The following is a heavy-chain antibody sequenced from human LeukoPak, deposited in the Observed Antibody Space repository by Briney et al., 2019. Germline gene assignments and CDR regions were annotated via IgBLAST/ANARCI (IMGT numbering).Heavy chain of an antibody. V-gene: IGHV4-61*09. J-gene: IGHJ4*02. Sequence: PSQTLSLTCTVSGGSISSGSYYWSWIRQPAGKGLEWIGHIYTSGNTNYSPSLKSRVTLSVETSKNQFSLRRSSVTAAGTAVFYCGGPPTGFHFYHWGQGTLGTVSP. CDR2: IYTSGNT. CDR1: GGSISSGSYY. D-gene: IGHD3-16*01. CDR3: GGPPTGFHFYH.